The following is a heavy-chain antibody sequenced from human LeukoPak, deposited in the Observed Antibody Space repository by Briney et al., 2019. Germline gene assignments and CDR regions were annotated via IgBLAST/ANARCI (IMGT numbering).Heavy chain of an antibody. CDR2: INPRGGST. V-gene: IGHV1-46*01. CDR3: ARGPSITMVRGGQWYYYMDV. CDR1: GYTFTSYY. D-gene: IGHD3-10*01. J-gene: IGHJ6*03. Sequence: GASVKVSCKASGYTFTSYYMHWMRQAPGQGPEWMGIINPRGGSTDYAQKFQGRITMTSDTSTSTVYMELSSLRSEDTAVYYCARGPSITMVRGGQWYYYMDVWGKGTTVTISS.